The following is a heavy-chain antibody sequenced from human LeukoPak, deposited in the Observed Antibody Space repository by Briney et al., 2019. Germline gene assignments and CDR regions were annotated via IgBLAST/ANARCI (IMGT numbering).Heavy chain of an antibody. J-gene: IGHJ4*02. Sequence: PSETLSLTCTVSGVSISSYYWSWIRQPPGKGLESLGNIYYSNTNYHPSLKSRVTLSVDTSKNQFSLKLSSVTAADTAVYYCARLKYGDYGLYYFDYWGQGTRVTVSS. D-gene: IGHD4-17*01. CDR2: IYYSNT. CDR3: ARLKYGDYGLYYFDY. V-gene: IGHV4-59*08. CDR1: GVSISSYY.